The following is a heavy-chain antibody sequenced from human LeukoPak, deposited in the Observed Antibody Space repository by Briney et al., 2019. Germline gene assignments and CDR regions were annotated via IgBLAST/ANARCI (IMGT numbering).Heavy chain of an antibody. CDR1: GGSISSSSYY. D-gene: IGHD3-10*01. CDR2: IYYSGST. CDR3: ARVGGSNYYYYGMDV. Sequence: NPSETLSLTCTVSGGSISSSSYYWGWIRQPPGKGLEWIGSIYYSGSTYYNPSLKSRVTISVDTSKNQFSLKLSSVTAADTAVYYCARVGGSNYYYYGMDVWGQGTTVTVSS. J-gene: IGHJ6*02. V-gene: IGHV4-39*07.